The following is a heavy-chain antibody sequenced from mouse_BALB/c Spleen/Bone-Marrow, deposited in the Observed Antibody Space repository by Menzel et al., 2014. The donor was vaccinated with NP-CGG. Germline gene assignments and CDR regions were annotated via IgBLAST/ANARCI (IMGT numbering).Heavy chain of an antibody. D-gene: IGHD1-1*01. CDR3: ARGRTTVVSDY. V-gene: IGHV1-69*02. J-gene: IGHJ2*02. Sequence: VQLVESGAEVVKPGASVKVSCKASGYTFXNYWMHWVKQRPGQGLEWIGEIEPSDSYTNYNQDFKGKATLTVDKSSSTAYMQLSSLTSEDSAVYYCARGRTTVVSDYWGQGTSLTVSS. CDR1: GYTFXNYW. CDR2: IEPSDSYT.